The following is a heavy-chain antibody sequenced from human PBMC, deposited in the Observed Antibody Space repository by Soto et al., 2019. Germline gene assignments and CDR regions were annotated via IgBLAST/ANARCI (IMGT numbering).Heavy chain of an antibody. Sequence: ASVKVSCKASGYTFTSYYMHWVRQAPGQGLEWMGIINPSGGSTSYAQKFQGRVTMTRDTSTSTVYMELSSLRSEDTAVYYCARVSSRRINVLRFLEWLDFDYWGQGTLVTVSS. D-gene: IGHD3-3*01. CDR3: ARVSSRRINVLRFLEWLDFDY. CDR2: INPSGGST. V-gene: IGHV1-46*01. J-gene: IGHJ4*02. CDR1: GYTFTSYY.